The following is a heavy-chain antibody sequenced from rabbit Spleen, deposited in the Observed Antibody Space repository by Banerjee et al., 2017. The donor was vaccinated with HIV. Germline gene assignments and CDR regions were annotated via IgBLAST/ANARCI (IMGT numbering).Heavy chain of an antibody. Sequence: QEQLKETGGGLVQPGGSLTLSCKASGIDLSSNAMSWVRQAPGKGLEWIACIDTGFGATTYSASWAKGRFTISKTSSTTVTLQMTSLTAADTATYFCATYVDYDGDFNLWGPGTLVTVS. V-gene: IGHV1S45*01. CDR3: ATYVDYDGDFNL. CDR2: IDTGFGATT. D-gene: IGHD2-1*01. J-gene: IGHJ4*01. CDR1: GIDLSSNA.